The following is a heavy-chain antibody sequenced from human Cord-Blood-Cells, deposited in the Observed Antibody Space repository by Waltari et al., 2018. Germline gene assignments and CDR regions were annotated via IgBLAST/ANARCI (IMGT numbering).Heavy chain of an antibody. CDR2: IYYSGST. Sequence: QLQLQVSGPGLVKPSETLSPTCTVSGGSISSSSYYWGWIRQPPGKGLEWIGSIYYSGSTYYNPSLKSRVTISVDTSKNQFSLKLSSVTAADTAVYYCARHQLVTIDYWGQGTLVTVSS. D-gene: IGHD1-1*01. J-gene: IGHJ4*02. CDR3: ARHQLVTIDY. CDR1: GGSISSSSYY. V-gene: IGHV4-39*01.